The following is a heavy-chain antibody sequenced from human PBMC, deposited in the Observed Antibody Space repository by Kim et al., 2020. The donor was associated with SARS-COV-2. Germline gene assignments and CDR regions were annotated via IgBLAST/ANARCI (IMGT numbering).Heavy chain of an antibody. Sequence: SETLSLTCTVSGGSISSGGYYWSWIRQHPGKGLEWIGYIYYSGSTYYNPSLKSRVTISVDTSKNQFSLKRSSVTAADTAVYYCARGRRITIFTNWFDPWGQGTLVTVSS. D-gene: IGHD3-9*01. J-gene: IGHJ5*02. CDR2: IYYSGST. CDR1: GGSISSGGYY. CDR3: ARGRRITIFTNWFDP. V-gene: IGHV4-31*03.